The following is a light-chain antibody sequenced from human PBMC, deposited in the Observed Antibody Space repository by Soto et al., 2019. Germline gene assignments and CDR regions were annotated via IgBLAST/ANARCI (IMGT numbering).Light chain of an antibody. V-gene: IGKV3-20*01. CDR1: QSVSSSY. Sequence: EIASTQSPGTLSLSPGERATLSCRASQSVSSSYLAWYQQKPGQAPRLLIYGASNRATGIPDRFSGSGSGTDFTLTISRLEPEDFAVYYCQQYGSSGTFGQGTKVDIK. CDR2: GAS. J-gene: IGKJ1*01. CDR3: QQYGSSGT.